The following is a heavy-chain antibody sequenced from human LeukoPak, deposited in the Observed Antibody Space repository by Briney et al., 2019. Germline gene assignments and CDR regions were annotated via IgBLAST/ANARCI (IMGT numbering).Heavy chain of an antibody. J-gene: IGHJ4*02. V-gene: IGHV3-23*01. CDR3: AREFLMATIRSLDY. D-gene: IGHD5-24*01. CDR2: ISGSGGST. CDR1: GFTFSSYG. Sequence: GGSLRLSCAASGFTFSSYGMSWVRQAPGKGLEWVSAISGSGGSTYYADSVKGRFTISRDNSKNTLYLQMNSLRAEDTAVYYCAREFLMATIRSLDYWGQGTLVTVSS.